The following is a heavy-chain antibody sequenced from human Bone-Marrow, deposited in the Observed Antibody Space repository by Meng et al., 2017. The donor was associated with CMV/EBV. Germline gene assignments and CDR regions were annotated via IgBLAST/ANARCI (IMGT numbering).Heavy chain of an antibody. J-gene: IGHJ6*02. CDR3: ARPRRYCSGGSCSSYYGIAV. CDR2: INHSGST. CDR1: GGSFRGYY. Sequence: SQTLSLTCAVYGGSFRGYYWSWIRQPPGKGLEWIGEINHSGSTNYNPSLKSRVTISVDTSKNQFSLKLRSVTAADTAVYYCARPRRYCSGGSCSSYYGIAVWGQGTTVTVSS. D-gene: IGHD2-15*01. V-gene: IGHV4-34*01.